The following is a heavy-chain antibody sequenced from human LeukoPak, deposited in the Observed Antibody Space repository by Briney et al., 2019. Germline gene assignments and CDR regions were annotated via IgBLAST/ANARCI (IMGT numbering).Heavy chain of an antibody. CDR3: VRGGYCSSSICYSFNAFDV. CDR1: GFTFSSHE. CDR2: ISNGGDNV. D-gene: IGHD2-2*01. V-gene: IGHV3-48*03. Sequence: PGGSLRLSCRASGFTFSSHETNWVRQAPGKGLEWLSYISNGGDNVYYADPMKGRFTISRDNAKNSLFLQMYSLRAEDTAVYYCVRGGYCSSSICYSFNAFDVWGQGTTVTVSP. J-gene: IGHJ3*01.